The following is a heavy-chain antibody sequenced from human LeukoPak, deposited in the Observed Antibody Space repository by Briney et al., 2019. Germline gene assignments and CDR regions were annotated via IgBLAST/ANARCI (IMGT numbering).Heavy chain of an antibody. CDR2: ISNDGSIT. Sequence: GGSLRLSCAASGFSFGSYGMHWVRQAPGKGLEWVAVISNDGSITKYGDSVRGRFTISRDNSKNTLYVQMNSLRTDDAAVYYCAKSKSPYPMDYIFDFWGQGTRVTVSS. D-gene: IGHD4-11*01. J-gene: IGHJ4*02. V-gene: IGHV3-30*18. CDR3: AKSKSPYPMDYIFDF. CDR1: GFSFGSYG.